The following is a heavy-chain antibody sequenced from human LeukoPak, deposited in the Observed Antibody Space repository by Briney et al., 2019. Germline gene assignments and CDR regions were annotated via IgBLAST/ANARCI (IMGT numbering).Heavy chain of an antibody. CDR1: DLTFSGYI. J-gene: IGHJ5*02. D-gene: IGHD2-2*01. V-gene: IGHV3-21*01. CDR3: ARGLRSCNSASCHPTWFDP. CDR2: ISHSSNYK. Sequence: PGGSLRLSCEASDLTFSGYIMNWVRLAPGRGLEWVSYISHSSNYKYYADSVKGRFTISTDNAMNSLYLQMTSLRAEATAVYYCARGLRSCNSASCHPTWFDPWGQGALVTVSS.